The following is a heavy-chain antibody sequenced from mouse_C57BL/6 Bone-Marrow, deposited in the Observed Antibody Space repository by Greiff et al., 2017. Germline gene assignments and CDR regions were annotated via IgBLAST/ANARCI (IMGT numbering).Heavy chain of an antibody. J-gene: IGHJ1*03. CDR3: ARGRITTVVDWYFDV. V-gene: IGHV1-63*01. CDR1: GYTFTNYW. Sequence: VKLMESGAELVRPGTSVKMSCKASGYTFTNYWIGWAKQRPGHGLEWIGEIYPGGGYTNYNEKFKGKATLTADKSSSTAYMQFSSLTSEDSAIYSCARGRITTVVDWYFDVWGTGTTVTVSS. CDR2: IYPGGGYT. D-gene: IGHD1-1*01.